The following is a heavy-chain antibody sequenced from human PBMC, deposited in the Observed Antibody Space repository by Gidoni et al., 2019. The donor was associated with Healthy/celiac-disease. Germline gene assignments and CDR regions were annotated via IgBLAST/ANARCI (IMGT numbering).Heavy chain of an antibody. V-gene: IGHV3-9*01. CDR3: AISPGRAARPGYYNWFDP. D-gene: IGHD6-6*01. CDR1: GFTFTDYA. J-gene: IGHJ5*02. CDR2: ISWNSGSI. Sequence: DVQLVESGGVLVQPSRSLRLSCAASGFTFTDYAMHWVRQAPGKGLEWVSGISWNSGSIGYADSVKGRFTISRDNAKNSLYLQMNSLRAEDTAVYYCAISPGRAARPGYYNWFDPWGQGTLVTVSS.